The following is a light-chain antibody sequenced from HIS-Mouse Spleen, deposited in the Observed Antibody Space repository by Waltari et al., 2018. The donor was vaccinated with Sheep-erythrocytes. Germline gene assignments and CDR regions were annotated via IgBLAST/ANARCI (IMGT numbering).Light chain of an antibody. CDR2: EDS. J-gene: IGLJ1*01. Sequence: SYELTQPPSVSVSPCQTARITCSGHALPKKSASWYQQKSGQAPVLVIYEDSKRPSGIPERFSGSSSGTMATLTISGAQVEDEADYYCYSTDSSGNHRVFGTGTKVTVL. CDR1: ALPKKS. CDR3: YSTDSSGNHRV. V-gene: IGLV3-10*01.